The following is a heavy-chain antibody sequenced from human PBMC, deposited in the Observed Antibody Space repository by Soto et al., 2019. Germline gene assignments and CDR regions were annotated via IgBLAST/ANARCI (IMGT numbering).Heavy chain of an antibody. Sequence: GGSLRLSCAASGFTFSSYAMHWVRQAPGKGLEWVAVISYDGSNKYYADSVKGRFTISRDNSKNTLYLQMNSLRAEDTAVYYCARDPKVPNALYYFDYWGQGTLVTVSS. CDR3: ARDPKVPNALYYFDY. J-gene: IGHJ4*02. D-gene: IGHD3-16*01. V-gene: IGHV3-30-3*01. CDR2: ISYDGSNK. CDR1: GFTFSSYA.